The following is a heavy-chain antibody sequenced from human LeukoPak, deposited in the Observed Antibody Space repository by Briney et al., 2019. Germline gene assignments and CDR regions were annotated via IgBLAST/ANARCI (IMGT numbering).Heavy chain of an antibody. CDR2: ISGSGGST. D-gene: IGHD6-6*01. Sequence: GGSLRLSCAASGFTFSSYAMSWVRQAPGKGLEWVSAISGSGGSTYYADSVKGRFTISRDNSKNTLYLQMNSLRAEDTAVYYCAKHPAAAYSSSSNYFNYWGQGTLVTVSS. CDR3: AKHPAAAYSSSSNYFNY. J-gene: IGHJ4*02. CDR1: GFTFSSYA. V-gene: IGHV3-23*01.